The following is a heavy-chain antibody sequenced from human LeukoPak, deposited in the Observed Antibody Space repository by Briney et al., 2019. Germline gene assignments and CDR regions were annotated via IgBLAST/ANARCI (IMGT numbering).Heavy chain of an antibody. V-gene: IGHV4-59*01. CDR3: ARDLNANDAFDI. CDR1: GGSISSNY. J-gene: IGHJ3*02. Sequence: SEILSLTCTVSGGSISSNYWSWIRQPPGKGLEWIGYIYYRGNTKYTPSLKNRVSMSIDTSKNQFSLKLSSVTAADTAVYYCARDLNANDAFDIWGQGTRVTVSA. D-gene: IGHD3-9*01. CDR2: IYYRGNT.